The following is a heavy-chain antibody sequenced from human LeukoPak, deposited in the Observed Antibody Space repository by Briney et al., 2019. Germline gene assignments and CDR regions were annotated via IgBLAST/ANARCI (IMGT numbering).Heavy chain of an antibody. J-gene: IGHJ4*02. CDR3: AKELIAVAGMGISYDY. V-gene: IGHV3-30*18. Sequence: GRSLRLSCAASGFTFSSYGMHWVRQAPGKGLEWVAVISYDGSNKYYADSVKGRFTISRDSSKNTLYLQMNSLRAEDTAVYYCAKELIAVAGMGISYDYWGQGTLVTVSS. CDR1: GFTFSSYG. D-gene: IGHD6-19*01. CDR2: ISYDGSNK.